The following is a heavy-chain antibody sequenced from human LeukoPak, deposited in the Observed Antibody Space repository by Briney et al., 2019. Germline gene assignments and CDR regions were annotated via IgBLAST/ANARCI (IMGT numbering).Heavy chain of an antibody. CDR3: ATETNGRHYDY. CDR1: GLTFSTSG. Sequence: SGGSLRLSCTASGLTFSTSGFNWVRQAPGKGLEWVASIGPTGSDRYHADSIKGRFTISRDNADNFLYLQMNSLRAEDTAVYYCATETNGRHYDYWGQGTLLTVSS. CDR2: IGPTGSDR. D-gene: IGHD1-14*01. J-gene: IGHJ4*02. V-gene: IGHV3-21*06.